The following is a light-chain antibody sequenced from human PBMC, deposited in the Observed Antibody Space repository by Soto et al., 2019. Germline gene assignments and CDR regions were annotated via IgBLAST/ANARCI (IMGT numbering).Light chain of an antibody. J-gene: IGLJ2*01. CDR2: EVN. CDR1: SSDVGGYKY. Sequence: QSVLTQPPSASGSPGQSVTISCTGTSSDVGGYKYVSWYQQHPGKAPKLMIFEVNKRPSGVPDRFSGSKSGTSASLAISGLQSEDEADYYCAAWDDSLNGPVFGGGTKLTVL. V-gene: IGLV2-8*01. CDR3: AAWDDSLNGPV.